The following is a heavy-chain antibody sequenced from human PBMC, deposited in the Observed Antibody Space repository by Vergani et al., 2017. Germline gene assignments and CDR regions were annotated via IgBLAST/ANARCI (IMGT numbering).Heavy chain of an antibody. CDR3: ARGGSGSYFAFLGY. CDR1: GGTFSSYA. Sequence: QVQLVQSGAEVKKPGSSVKVSCKASGGTFSSYAISWVRQAPGQGLEWMGRIIPILGIANYAQKFQGRVTITADKSTSTAYMELSSLRSEDTAVYYWARGGSGSYFAFLGYWGQGTLVTVSS. J-gene: IGHJ4*02. CDR2: IIPILGIA. D-gene: IGHD3-10*01. V-gene: IGHV1-69*04.